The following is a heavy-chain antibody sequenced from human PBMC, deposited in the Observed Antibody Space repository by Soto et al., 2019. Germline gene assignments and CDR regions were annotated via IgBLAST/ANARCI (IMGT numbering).Heavy chain of an antibody. Sequence: QVQLVEAGGGVVQPGKCLILSCAATGLTFSNFGFRWVRQAPGKGLERVALISYDGSAKKYADSLKGRFTISRDNSKNTLYLEMNSLRVEDTGVFYCAKDRFCSGSSCYGDFDSGGEGKLGTV. CDR2: ISYDGSAK. J-gene: IGHJ4*02. V-gene: IGHV3-30*18. CDR3: AKDRFCSGSSCYGDFDS. D-gene: IGHD5-12*01. CDR1: GLTFSNFG.